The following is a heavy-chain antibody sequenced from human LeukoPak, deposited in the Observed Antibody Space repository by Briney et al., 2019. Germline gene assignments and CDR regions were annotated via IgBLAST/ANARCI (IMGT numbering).Heavy chain of an antibody. V-gene: IGHV1-46*01. D-gene: IGHD3-10*01. CDR1: GYTFTSYY. CDR2: INPPGDST. CDR3: ARAYGSGSYFPSDYFDY. Sequence: GASVKVSCKASGYTFTSYYMHWVRQAPGQGLEWMGLINPPGDSTSYAQKFQGRVTMTRDTSTSTVYMELSSLRSEDTAVYYCARAYGSGSYFPSDYFDYWGQGTLVTVSS. J-gene: IGHJ4*02.